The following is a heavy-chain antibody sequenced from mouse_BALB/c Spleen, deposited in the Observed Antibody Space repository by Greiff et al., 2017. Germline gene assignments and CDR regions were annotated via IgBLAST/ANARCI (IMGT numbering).Heavy chain of an antibody. CDR1: GYSITSDYA. J-gene: IGHJ3*01. D-gene: IGHD2-1*01. CDR2: ISYSGST. V-gene: IGHV3-2*02. Sequence: DVKLVESGPGLVKPSQSLSLTCTVTGYSITSDYAWNWIRQFPGNKLEWMGYISYSGSTSYNPSLKSRISITRDTSKNQFFLQLNSVTTEDTATYYCARNPWFAYWGQGTLVTVAA. CDR3: ARNPWFAY.